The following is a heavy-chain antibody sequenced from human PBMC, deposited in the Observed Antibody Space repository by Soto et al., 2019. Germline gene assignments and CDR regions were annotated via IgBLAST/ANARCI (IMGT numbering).Heavy chain of an antibody. V-gene: IGHV5-10-1*01. CDR3: ARHGSIAAKNV. J-gene: IGHJ6*02. CDR2: IDPSDSYT. Sequence: GESLKISCKGSGYSFTSYWISWVRQMPGKGLEWMGRIDPSDSYTNYSPSLQGHVTISADKSISTAYLQWSSLKASDTDMYYCARHGSIAAKNVWGQGTTVTVSS. CDR1: GYSFTSYW. D-gene: IGHD6-6*01.